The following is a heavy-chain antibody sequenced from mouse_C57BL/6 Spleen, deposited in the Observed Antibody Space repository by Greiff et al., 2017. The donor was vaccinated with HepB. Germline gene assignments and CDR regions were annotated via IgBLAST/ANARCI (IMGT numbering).Heavy chain of an antibody. CDR3: ASDYGSSYGAWFAY. CDR2: IYPRSGNT. Sequence: QVQLQQSGAELARPGASVKLSCKASGYTFTSYGISWVKQSTGQGLEWIGEIYPRSGNTYYNEKFKGKATLTADKSSSTAYMELRSLTSEDSAVYFCASDYGSSYGAWFAYWGQGTLVTVSA. J-gene: IGHJ3*01. D-gene: IGHD1-1*01. V-gene: IGHV1-81*01. CDR1: GYTFTSYG.